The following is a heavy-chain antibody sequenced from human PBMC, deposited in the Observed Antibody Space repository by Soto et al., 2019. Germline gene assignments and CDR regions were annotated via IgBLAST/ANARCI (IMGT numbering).Heavy chain of an antibody. CDR2: IYYTGST. D-gene: IGHD2-15*01. Sequence: QVQLQESGPGLVEPSQTLSLTCTVSGGSISSGDYYWSWIRQPPGKGLEWIGYIYYTGSTCYNPYLKCRITISVDTSKNPFSLKLISVTAADTAVYYCARRYCSGGCYFDYWCQVTLVTVSS. V-gene: IGHV4-30-4*01. CDR3: ARRYCSGGCYFDY. J-gene: IGHJ4*02. CDR1: GGSISSGDYY.